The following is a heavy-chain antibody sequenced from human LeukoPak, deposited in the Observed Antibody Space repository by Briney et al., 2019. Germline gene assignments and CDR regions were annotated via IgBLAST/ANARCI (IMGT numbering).Heavy chain of an antibody. Sequence: ASVKVSCKASGYTFTSCAMHWVRQAPGQRLEWMGWINAGNGNTKYSQKFQGRVTITRDTSASTAYMELSSLRSEDTAVYYCALGRHYYDSSGYHEYFQHWGQGTLVTASS. CDR1: GYTFTSCA. J-gene: IGHJ1*01. D-gene: IGHD3-22*01. V-gene: IGHV1-3*01. CDR3: ALGRHYYDSSGYHEYFQH. CDR2: INAGNGNT.